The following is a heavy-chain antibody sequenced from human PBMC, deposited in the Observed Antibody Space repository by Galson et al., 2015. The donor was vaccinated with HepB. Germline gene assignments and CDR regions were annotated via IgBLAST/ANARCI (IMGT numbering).Heavy chain of an antibody. V-gene: IGHV3-21*01. CDR2: ISDSSSYI. CDR1: AFTFSSYS. D-gene: IGHD3-22*01. CDR3: ARDVISSYDTGGFYGHWYFDL. J-gene: IGHJ2*01. Sequence: SLRLSCAASAFTFSSYSMNWVRQAPGKGLEWVSSISDSSSYIYYADSVKGRFTIFRDNAKNSLYLQMNSLRAEDTAVYYCARDVISSYDTGGFYGHWYFDLWGRGTLVTVSS.